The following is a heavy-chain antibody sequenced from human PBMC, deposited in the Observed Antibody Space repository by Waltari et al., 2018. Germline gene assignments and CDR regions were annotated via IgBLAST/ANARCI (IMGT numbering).Heavy chain of an antibody. CDR2: INHSGST. CDR3: ARGDRDFWSGYSAPSYFDY. D-gene: IGHD3-3*01. Sequence: QVQLQQWGAGLLKPSETLSLTCAVYGGSFSGYYWSWLRQPPGKGLEWIGEINHSGSTNYNPSLKSRVTISVDTSKNQFSLKLSSVTAADTAVYYCARGDRDFWSGYSAPSYFDYWGQGTLVTVSS. CDR1: GGSFSGYY. V-gene: IGHV4-34*01. J-gene: IGHJ4*02.